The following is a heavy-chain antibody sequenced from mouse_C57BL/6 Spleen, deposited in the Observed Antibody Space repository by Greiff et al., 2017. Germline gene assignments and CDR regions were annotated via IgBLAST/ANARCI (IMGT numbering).Heavy chain of an antibody. CDR1: GIDFSRYW. D-gene: IGHD1-1*01. V-gene: IGHV4-1*01. CDR3: ARRYCGSSHWYFDV. Sequence: VKLMESGGGLVQPGGSLKLSCAASGIDFSRYWMSWVRRAPGKGLEWIGEINPDSSTINYAPSLKDKFIIARDNAKNTLYLQMSKVRSEDTALYYCARRYCGSSHWYFDVWGTGTTVTVSS. J-gene: IGHJ1*03. CDR2: INPDSSTI.